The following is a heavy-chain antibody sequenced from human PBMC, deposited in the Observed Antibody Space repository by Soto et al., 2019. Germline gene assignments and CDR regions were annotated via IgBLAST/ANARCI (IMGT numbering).Heavy chain of an antibody. CDR3: ARGHSAAAGTEGFDP. J-gene: IGHJ5*02. CDR2: INPSGGST. Sequence: GASVKVSCKASGYTFTSYYMHWVRQAPGQGLEWMGIINPSGGSTNYAQKFQGRVTITADESTSTAYMELSSLRSEDTAVYYCARGHSAAAGTEGFDPWGQGTLVTVSS. CDR1: GYTFTSYY. D-gene: IGHD6-13*01. V-gene: IGHV1-46*01.